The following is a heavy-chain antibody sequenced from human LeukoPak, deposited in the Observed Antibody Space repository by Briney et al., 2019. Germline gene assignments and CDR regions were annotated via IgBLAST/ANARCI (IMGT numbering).Heavy chain of an antibody. V-gene: IGHV1-69*01. CDR2: IIPIFGTA. CDR3: AMGLGYCSGGSCYYNWFDP. CDR1: GGTFSSYA. Sequence: SVKVSCKASGGTFSSYAISWVRQDPGQGLEWMGGIIPIFGTANYAQKFQGRVTITADESTGTAYMELSSLRSEDTAVYYCAMGLGYCSGGSCYYNWFDPWGQGTLVTVSS. D-gene: IGHD2-15*01. J-gene: IGHJ5*02.